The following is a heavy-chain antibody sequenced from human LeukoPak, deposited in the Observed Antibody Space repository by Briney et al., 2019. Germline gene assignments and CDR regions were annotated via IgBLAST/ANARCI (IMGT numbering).Heavy chain of an antibody. Sequence: GGSLRLSCAGSGFTFNRAAMSWVRQAPGKGLEWVSGISGSGGDTYYSDSVKGRFTISRDNAKTTVYLQMNSLRTEDTAEYYCAKEGRLTVAAVVVENYFDYWGQGTPVTVSS. CDR3: AKEGRLTVAAVVVENYFDY. V-gene: IGHV3-23*01. CDR2: ISGSGGDT. CDR1: GFTFNRAA. J-gene: IGHJ4*02. D-gene: IGHD3-22*01.